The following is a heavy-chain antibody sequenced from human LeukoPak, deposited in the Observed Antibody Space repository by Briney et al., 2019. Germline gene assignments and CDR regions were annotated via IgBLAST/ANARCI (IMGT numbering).Heavy chain of an antibody. J-gene: IGHJ6*02. CDR3: ARGSSSWQYYYYYYGMDV. CDR2: IYHSGST. Sequence: SETLSLTCTVSGGSISSGGYYWSWIRQPPGKGLEWIGYIYHSGSTYYNPSLKSRVTISVDRSKNQFSLKLSSVTAADTAVYYCARGSSSWQYYYYYYGMDVWGQGTTVTVSS. V-gene: IGHV4-30-2*01. D-gene: IGHD6-13*01. CDR1: GGSISSGGYY.